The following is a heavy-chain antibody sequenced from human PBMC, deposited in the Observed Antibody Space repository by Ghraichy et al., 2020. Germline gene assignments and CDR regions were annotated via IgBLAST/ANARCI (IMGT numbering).Heavy chain of an antibody. Sequence: GGSLRLSCAASGFIFRNYGMHWVRQAPGKGLEWVALISYDGNKKYHADSVKGRFTISRDNSKNTLFLQMNSLRAEDTAVYYCAKESLANPTSTWFSDYFDSWGQGTLVTVSS. D-gene: IGHD6-13*01. V-gene: IGHV3-30*18. J-gene: IGHJ4*02. CDR3: AKESLANPTSTWFSDYFDS. CDR1: GFIFRNYG. CDR2: ISYDGNKK.